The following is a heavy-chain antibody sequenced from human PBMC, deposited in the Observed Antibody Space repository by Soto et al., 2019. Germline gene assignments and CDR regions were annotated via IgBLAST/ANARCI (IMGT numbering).Heavy chain of an antibody. CDR1: GFTFGSYA. Sequence: GSLRLSCAASGFTFGSYAMSWVRQAPGKGLEWVSAISGGGRDSYYADSVKGRFTISRDDSKNTLYLHVNSLRAEDTAVYFCVKEGTGTTSAVFDYWGQGTLVTVSS. V-gene: IGHV3-23*01. CDR3: VKEGTGTTSAVFDY. CDR2: ISGGGRDS. D-gene: IGHD1-7*01. J-gene: IGHJ4*02.